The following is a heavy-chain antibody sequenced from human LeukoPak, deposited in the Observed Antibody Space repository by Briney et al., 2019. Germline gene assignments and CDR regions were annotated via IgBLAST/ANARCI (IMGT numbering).Heavy chain of an antibody. CDR2: LNPNSGNT. D-gene: IGHD7-27*01. Sequence: ASVKVSCKASGYTFTSYDINWVRQATGQGLEWMGWLNPNSGNTGYAQKFQGRVTMTRNTSISTAYMELSSLRSEDTAVYYCARVKLTGDQGWFDPWGQGTLVTVTS. CDR1: GYTFTSYD. V-gene: IGHV1-8*01. CDR3: ARVKLTGDQGWFDP. J-gene: IGHJ5*02.